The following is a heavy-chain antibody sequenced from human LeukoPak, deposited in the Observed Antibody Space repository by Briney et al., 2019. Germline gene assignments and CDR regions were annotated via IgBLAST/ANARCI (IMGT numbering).Heavy chain of an antibody. CDR2: IIPIFGTA. J-gene: IGHJ5*02. Sequence: ASVKVSCEASGGTFSSYAISWVRQAPGQGLEWMGGIIPIFGTANYAQKFQGRVTITADKSTSTAYMELSSLRSEDTAVYYCARGGVVPAARNWFDPWGQGTLVTVSS. V-gene: IGHV1-69*06. D-gene: IGHD2-2*01. CDR1: GGTFSSYA. CDR3: ARGGVVPAARNWFDP.